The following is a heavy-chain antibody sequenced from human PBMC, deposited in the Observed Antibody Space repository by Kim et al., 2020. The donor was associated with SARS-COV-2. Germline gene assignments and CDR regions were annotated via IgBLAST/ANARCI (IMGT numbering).Heavy chain of an antibody. Sequence: GGSLRLSCAASGFTFSSYSMNWVRQAPGKGLEWVSSISSSSSYIYYADSVKGRFTISRDNAKNSLYLQMNSLRAEDTAVYYCARVEVVGRYQLLFPRRWGAFDYWGQGTLVTVSS. CDR3: ARVEVVGRYQLLFPRRWGAFDY. D-gene: IGHD2-2*01. CDR2: ISSSSSYI. V-gene: IGHV3-21*01. CDR1: GFTFSSYS. J-gene: IGHJ4*02.